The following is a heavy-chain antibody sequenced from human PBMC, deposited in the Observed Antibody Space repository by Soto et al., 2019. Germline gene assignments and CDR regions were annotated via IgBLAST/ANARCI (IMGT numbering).Heavy chain of an antibody. Sequence: QVQLQESGPGLVKPSQTLSLTCNVSGDSITRGGYYWSWVRQYPGKGLEWLGYIYYRGSTYYNPSLKSRVHISVDTSKKHFSLRLSSVTAADTAVYYCARVEVVITRGALDYWGPGTLVTLPS. CDR3: ARVEVVITRGALDY. D-gene: IGHD2-15*01. CDR2: IYYRGST. V-gene: IGHV4-31*03. J-gene: IGHJ4*02. CDR1: GDSITRGGYY.